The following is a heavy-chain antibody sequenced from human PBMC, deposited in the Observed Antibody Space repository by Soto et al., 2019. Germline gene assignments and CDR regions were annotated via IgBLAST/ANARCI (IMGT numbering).Heavy chain of an antibody. CDR3: ARDRGSYALDY. D-gene: IGHD1-26*01. V-gene: IGHV1-18*01. Sequence: QVLLVQSGAEVKKPGASVKVSCKASGYTFTSYGINWVRQAPGQGLEGMGWISAYNGNTHYAQKLQGTVTMTADTSTSTAYMERRSLRSDDTAVYDCARDRGSYALDYWGQGTLVTVSS. J-gene: IGHJ4*02. CDR1: GYTFTSYG. CDR2: ISAYNGNT.